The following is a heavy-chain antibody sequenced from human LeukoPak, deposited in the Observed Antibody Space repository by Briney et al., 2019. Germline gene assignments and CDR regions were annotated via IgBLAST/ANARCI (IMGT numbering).Heavy chain of an antibody. CDR2: IYYSGST. CDR3: ARDDRNNYYYYMDV. D-gene: IGHD1-14*01. V-gene: IGHV4-39*07. Sequence: PSETLSLICTVSGVSISSGSYYWSWIRQPAGKGLEWIGSIYYSGSTYYNPSLKSRVTISVDTSKNQFSLKLSSVTAADTAVYYCARDDRNNYYYYMDVWGKGTTVTVSS. J-gene: IGHJ6*03. CDR1: GVSISSGSYY.